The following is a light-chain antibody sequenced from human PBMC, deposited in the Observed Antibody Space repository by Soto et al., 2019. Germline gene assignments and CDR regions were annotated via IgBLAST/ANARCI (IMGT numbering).Light chain of an antibody. CDR1: SSDVGGYNY. CDR3: SSYTSIVTLVV. V-gene: IGLV2-14*01. CDR2: DVS. J-gene: IGLJ2*01. Sequence: QSALTQPASVSGSPGQSITISCTGTSSDVGGYNYVSWYQQHPGKAPKLMIYDVSNRPSGVSNRFSGSKSGNTASLNISGRQAEDEAYYYCSSYTSIVTLVVFGGGTKGTVL.